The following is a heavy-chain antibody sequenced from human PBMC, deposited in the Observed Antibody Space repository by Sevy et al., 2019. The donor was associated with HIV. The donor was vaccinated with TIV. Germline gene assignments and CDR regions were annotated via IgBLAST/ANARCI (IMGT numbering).Heavy chain of an antibody. V-gene: IGHV1-2*06. CDR3: ARVLGIAAAGYAFDI. CDR2: INPNSGGT. J-gene: IGHJ3*02. Sequence: ASMKVSCKASGYTFTGYYMHWVRQAPGQGLEWMGRINPNSGGTNYAQKFQGRVTMTRDTSISTAYMELSRLRSEDTAVYYCARVLGIAAAGYAFDIWGQGTMVTVSS. D-gene: IGHD6-13*01. CDR1: GYTFTGYY.